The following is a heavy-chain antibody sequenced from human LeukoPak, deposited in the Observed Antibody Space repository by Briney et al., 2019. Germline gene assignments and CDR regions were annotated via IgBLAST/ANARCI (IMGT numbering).Heavy chain of an antibody. CDR1: GGSISSYY. Sequence: SETLSLTCTVSGGSISSYYWSWIRQPPGKGLEWIGYIYYSGSTNYNPSLKSRVTISVDTSKNQFSLKLSSVTAADTAVYYCAGAAAGWFGGAEYFQHWGQGTLVTVSS. V-gene: IGHV4-59*01. CDR2: IYYSGST. CDR3: AGAAAGWFGGAEYFQH. J-gene: IGHJ1*01. D-gene: IGHD6-13*01.